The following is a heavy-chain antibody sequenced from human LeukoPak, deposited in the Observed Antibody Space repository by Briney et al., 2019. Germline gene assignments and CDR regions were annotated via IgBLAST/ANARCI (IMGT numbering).Heavy chain of an antibody. J-gene: IGHJ3*02. CDR1: GFTFSSYG. Sequence: PGGSLRLSCAASGFTFSSYGMHWVRQAPGKGLGWVAFIRYDGSNKYYADSVKGRFTISRDNSKNTLYLQMNSLRAEDTAVYYCAKEYTAMVKAFDIWGQGTMVTVSS. V-gene: IGHV3-30*02. D-gene: IGHD5-18*01. CDR3: AKEYTAMVKAFDI. CDR2: IRYDGSNK.